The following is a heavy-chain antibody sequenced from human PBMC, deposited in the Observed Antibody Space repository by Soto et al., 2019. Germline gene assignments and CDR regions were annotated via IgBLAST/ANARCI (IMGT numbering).Heavy chain of an antibody. CDR3: ARHTDYYDSSGYGG. D-gene: IGHD3-22*01. CDR2: IRAKTNNYAT. Sequence: EVQLVESGGGLVQPGGSLKLSCAASGFTFSDSVIHWVRQASGKRREWVGRIRAKTNNYATAYTASVKGRFSISRDDSKSMAYLQMSSLQTEDTAVYYCARHTDYYDSSGYGGWGLGTLVTVSS. J-gene: IGHJ4*02. CDR1: GFTFSDSV. V-gene: IGHV3-73*02.